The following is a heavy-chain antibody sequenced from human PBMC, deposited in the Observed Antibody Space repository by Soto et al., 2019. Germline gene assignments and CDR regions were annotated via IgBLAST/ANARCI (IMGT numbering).Heavy chain of an antibody. D-gene: IGHD3-3*01. J-gene: IGHJ4*02. CDR1: GGTFSSYA. Sequence: QVQLVQSGAEVKKPGSSVKVSCKASGGTFSSYAISWVRQAPGQGLEWMGGIIPIFGTANYAKKFQGRVTITADESTSTAYMELSSLRSEDTAVYYCAIEIPLFGVVTQRFDYWGQGTLVTVSS. CDR3: AIEIPLFGVVTQRFDY. V-gene: IGHV1-69*01. CDR2: IIPIFGTA.